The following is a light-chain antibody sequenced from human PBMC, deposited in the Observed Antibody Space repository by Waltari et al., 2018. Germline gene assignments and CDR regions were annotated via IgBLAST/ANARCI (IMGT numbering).Light chain of an antibody. CDR3: ALYMGSGIWV. CDR2: KGS. J-gene: IGLJ3*02. CDR1: SGSVATNPH. V-gene: IGLV8-61*01. Sequence: QTAVTQEPSLSVTPGGRVTLNCALKSGSVATNPHPPWYQQTPGQPPRTLVYKGSSRSSGVPDRFSGSIFRNKAALTITGAQADDECNYYCALYMGSGIWVFGGGTKLTVL.